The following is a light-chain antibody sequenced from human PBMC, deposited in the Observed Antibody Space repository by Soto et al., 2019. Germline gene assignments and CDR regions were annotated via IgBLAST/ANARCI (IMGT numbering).Light chain of an antibody. CDR2: TAS. V-gene: IGKV1-17*01. J-gene: IGKJ5*01. CDR3: QQLHSYPIT. CDR1: QTIDNY. Sequence: DIQMTQSPSSLSASVGDRFTITCRPSQTIDNYLNWYQQKRGKAPKLLIYTASSLQSGVPSRFRGSESGAVFTLTISSLQPEDFATYYCQQLHSYPITFGQGTRREIK.